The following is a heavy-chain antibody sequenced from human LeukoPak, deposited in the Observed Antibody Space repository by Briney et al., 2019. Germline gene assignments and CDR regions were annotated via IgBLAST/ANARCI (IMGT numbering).Heavy chain of an antibody. D-gene: IGHD6-13*01. Sequence: GGSLRLSCAASGFTLTRYWMSWVRQAPGKGPEWVANINEDGSEKYYLDSVRGRFTFSRDNARNSLYLQMNSLRVEDAAVYFCGRVGAAEFDYWGQGALVTVSS. CDR3: GRVGAAEFDY. V-gene: IGHV3-7*03. J-gene: IGHJ4*02. CDR2: INEDGSEK. CDR1: GFTLTRYW.